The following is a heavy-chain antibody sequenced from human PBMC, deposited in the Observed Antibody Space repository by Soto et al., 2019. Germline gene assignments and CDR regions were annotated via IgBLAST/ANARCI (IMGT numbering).Heavy chain of an antibody. CDR1: GFTFSNFD. D-gene: IGHD2-2*02. CDR2: IGAARDP. CDR3: ARAYTGRLPRRADYYYAMDG. J-gene: IGHJ6*02. Sequence: GGSLRLSCATSGFTFSNFDMHWVRPVPGKGLEWVSAIGAARDPYYLGSVKGRFTISRENAKNSVYLQMNDLRAGDSAVYYCARAYTGRLPRRADYYYAMDGWGQGTTGTVS. V-gene: IGHV3-13*05.